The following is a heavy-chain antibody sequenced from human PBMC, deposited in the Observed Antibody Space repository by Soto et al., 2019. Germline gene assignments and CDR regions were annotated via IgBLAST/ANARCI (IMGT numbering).Heavy chain of an antibody. CDR1: GFTFSSYG. J-gene: IGHJ6*02. V-gene: IGHV3-33*01. CDR3: ARDLLLWFGELSYGMDV. CDR2: IWYDGSNK. D-gene: IGHD3-10*01. Sequence: QVQLVESGGGVVQPGRSLRLSCAASGFTFSSYGMHWVRQAPGKGLEWVAVIWYDGSNKYYADSVKGRFTISRDNSKNTLYLQMNSLRAEDTAVYYCARDLLLWFGELSYGMDVWGQGTTVTVSS.